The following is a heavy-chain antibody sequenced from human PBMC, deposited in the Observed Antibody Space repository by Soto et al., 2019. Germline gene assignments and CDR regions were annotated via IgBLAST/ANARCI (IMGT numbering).Heavy chain of an antibody. CDR1: GDSVSSNSAA. CDR3: ASQIPEGRYSSGEVNY. V-gene: IGHV6-1*01. Sequence: SQTLSLTCASSGDSVSSNSAAWNWIRQSPSRGLEWLGRTYYRSKWYNDYAVSVKSRITINPDTSKNQFSLQLNSVTPEDTAVYYCASQIPEGRYSSGEVNYWGQGTLVTVSS. J-gene: IGHJ4*02. D-gene: IGHD6-19*01. CDR2: TYYRSKWYN.